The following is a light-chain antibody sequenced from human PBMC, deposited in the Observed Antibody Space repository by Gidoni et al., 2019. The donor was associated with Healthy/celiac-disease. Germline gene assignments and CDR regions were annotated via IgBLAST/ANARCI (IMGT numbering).Light chain of an antibody. J-gene: IGKJ3*01. CDR2: DAS. V-gene: IGKV3-11*01. CDR3: QQRSNWPPFT. Sequence: EIVLTQSPATLSLSPGERATLSCRDSQSVSSYLAWYQQKPGQAPRLLIYDASHRATGIPARFSGSGSGTDFTLTISSLDPEDFAVYYCQQRSNWPPFTFGPGTKVDIK. CDR1: QSVSSY.